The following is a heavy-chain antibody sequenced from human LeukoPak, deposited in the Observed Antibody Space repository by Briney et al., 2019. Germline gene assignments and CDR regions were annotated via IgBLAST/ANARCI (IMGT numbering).Heavy chain of an antibody. Sequence: GGSLRLSCAASGFTLSSYAMSWVRQAPGKGLEWVSATSSSDAGTYYAESVRGRFTISRDNSKNTLFLQMNSLRAEDTALYYCAKADRGSYYGLGDYFDYWGQGTPVTVSS. D-gene: IGHD1-26*01. CDR1: GFTLSSYA. CDR3: AKADRGSYYGLGDYFDY. CDR2: TSSSDAGT. J-gene: IGHJ4*02. V-gene: IGHV3-23*01.